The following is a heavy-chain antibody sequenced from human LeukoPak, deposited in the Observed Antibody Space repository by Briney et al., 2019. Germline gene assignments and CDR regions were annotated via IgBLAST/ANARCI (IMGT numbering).Heavy chain of an antibody. J-gene: IGHJ4*02. CDR3: AIMHPYYDGRGYSVQ. CDR1: GYTFTSYG. Sequence: ASVKVSCKASGYTFTSYGISWVRQAPGQGLEWMGWISAYNGNTNYAQKLQGRVTMTTDTSTSTAYMELRSLRSDDTAFYYCAIMHPYYDGRGYSVQWGQGTLVTVSS. D-gene: IGHD3-22*01. V-gene: IGHV1-18*01. CDR2: ISAYNGNT.